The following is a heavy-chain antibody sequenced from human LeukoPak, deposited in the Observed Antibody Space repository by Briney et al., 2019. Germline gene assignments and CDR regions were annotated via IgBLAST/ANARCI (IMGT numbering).Heavy chain of an antibody. Sequence: GGSLRLSCAASGFTFSTYSMNWVRQAPGKGLQWVSSLSASSTYIYYPDSVKGRFTISRDNTKNSLYLQMNSLRAEDTAVYYCARGQAVAGSYYFDYWGQGTLVTVSS. CDR2: LSASSTYI. J-gene: IGHJ4*02. V-gene: IGHV3-21*01. CDR1: GFTFSTYS. CDR3: ARGQAVAGSYYFDY. D-gene: IGHD6-19*01.